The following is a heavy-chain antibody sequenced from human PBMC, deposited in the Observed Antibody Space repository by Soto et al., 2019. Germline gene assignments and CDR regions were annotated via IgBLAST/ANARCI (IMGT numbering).Heavy chain of an antibody. D-gene: IGHD3-9*01. CDR2: IIPIFGTA. CDR1: GGTFSSYA. Sequence: ASVKVSCKASGGTFSSYAISWVRQAPGQGLEWMGGIIPIFGTANYAQKFQGRVTITADESTSTAYMELSSLRSEDTAVYYCARSGQEIRYFDWWNWFDPWGQGTLVTVSS. V-gene: IGHV1-69*13. J-gene: IGHJ5*02. CDR3: ARSGQEIRYFDWWNWFDP.